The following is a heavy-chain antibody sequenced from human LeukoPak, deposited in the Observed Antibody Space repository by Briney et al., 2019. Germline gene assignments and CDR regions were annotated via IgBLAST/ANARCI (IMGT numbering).Heavy chain of an antibody. Sequence: PSETLSLTCTVSGGSISSYYWSWIRQPPGKGLEWIGYIYYSGSTYYNPSLKSRVTISVDTSKNQFSLKLSSVTAADTAVYYCARGGGSYYDDDAFDIWGQGTMVTVSS. V-gene: IGHV4-59*01. CDR3: ARGGGSYYDDDAFDI. J-gene: IGHJ3*02. CDR1: GGSISSYY. CDR2: IYYSGST. D-gene: IGHD1-26*01.